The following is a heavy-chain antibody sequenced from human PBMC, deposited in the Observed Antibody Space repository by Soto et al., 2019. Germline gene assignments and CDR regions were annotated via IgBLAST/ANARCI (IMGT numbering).Heavy chain of an antibody. J-gene: IGHJ6*02. CDR1: GDSIISSSYY. D-gene: IGHD1-20*01. Sequence: QLQLQESGPGLVKPSETLSLTCSVSGDSIISSSYYWGWILQPPGKGLEWIGSIYYRGNTYYNPSLKSRVTISVDTSKNQFSLKLSSVTAADTAVFYCARAGPITSDYYAMDVWGQGTTVTVSS. V-gene: IGHV4-39*01. CDR2: IYYRGNT. CDR3: ARAGPITSDYYAMDV.